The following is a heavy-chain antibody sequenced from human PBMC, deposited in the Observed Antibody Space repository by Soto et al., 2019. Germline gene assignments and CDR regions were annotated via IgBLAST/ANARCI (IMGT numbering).Heavy chain of an antibody. CDR3: ASRLLTGDAFDI. Sequence: ASVKVSCKASGYTFTSYDINWVRQATGQGLEWMGWMNPNSGNTGYAQKFQGSVTMTRNTSISTAYMELSSLRSEDTAVYCCASRLLTGDAFDIWGQGTMVTVSS. D-gene: IGHD7-27*01. CDR2: MNPNSGNT. CDR1: GYTFTSYD. J-gene: IGHJ3*02. V-gene: IGHV1-8*02.